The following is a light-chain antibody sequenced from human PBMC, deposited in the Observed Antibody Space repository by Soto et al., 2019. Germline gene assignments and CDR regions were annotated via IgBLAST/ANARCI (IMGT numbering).Light chain of an antibody. Sequence: EIVLTQSPDTLSLSPGERATLSCRASQSFSGHLAWYQQKPGQAPRLLIYDASKRATGIPARFSGSGFGTDYTTTISSLEPEDFAVYYCQQRSKWRTFGQGTKVDIK. J-gene: IGKJ1*01. CDR2: DAS. CDR3: QQRSKWRT. CDR1: QSFSGH. V-gene: IGKV3-11*01.